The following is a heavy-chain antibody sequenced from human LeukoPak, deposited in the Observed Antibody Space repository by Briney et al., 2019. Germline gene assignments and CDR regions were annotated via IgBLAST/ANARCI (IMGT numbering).Heavy chain of an antibody. V-gene: IGHV4-59*12. CDR1: GGSFSGYY. CDR3: PRARGYDSGDDYYLKNTWIDP. J-gene: IGHJ5*02. Sequence: PSETLSLTCAVSGGSFSGYYWSWIRQPPGKGREWIGDISYSGNTNYSPSLKSRGTLSGDKSKEQSSLRLTDVTPARPALYYWPRARGYDSGDDYYLKNTWIDPWGEGTLV. CDR2: ISYSGNT. D-gene: IGHD5-12*01.